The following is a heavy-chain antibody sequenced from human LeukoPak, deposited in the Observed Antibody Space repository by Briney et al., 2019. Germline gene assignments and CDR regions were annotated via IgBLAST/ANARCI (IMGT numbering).Heavy chain of an antibody. CDR3: ARDAEIAAAGTNAFDI. V-gene: IGHV3-11*01. J-gene: IGHJ3*02. CDR1: GFTFSGYY. D-gene: IGHD6-13*01. Sequence: GGSLRLSCAASGFTFSGYYMSWIRQAPGKGLEWVSYISSSGSTIYYADSVKGRFTISRDNAKNSLYLQMNSLRAEDTAVYYCARDAEIAAAGTNAFDIWGQGKMVTVSS. CDR2: ISSSGSTI.